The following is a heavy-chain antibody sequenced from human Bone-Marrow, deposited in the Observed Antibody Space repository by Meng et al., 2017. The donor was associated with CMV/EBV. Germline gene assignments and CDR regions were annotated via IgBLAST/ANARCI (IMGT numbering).Heavy chain of an antibody. CDR1: GYTFTSYD. CDR3: ARTAYCSGGSCYSAGGYY. V-gene: IGHV1-2*02. J-gene: IGHJ4*02. D-gene: IGHD2-15*01. CDR2: INPNSGGT. Sequence: ASVKVSCKASGYTFTSYDINWVRQATGQGLEWMGWINPNSGGTNYAQKFQGRVTMTKDTSISTAYMELSRLRSDDTAVYYCARTAYCSGGSCYSAGGYYWGQGPLVTVSS.